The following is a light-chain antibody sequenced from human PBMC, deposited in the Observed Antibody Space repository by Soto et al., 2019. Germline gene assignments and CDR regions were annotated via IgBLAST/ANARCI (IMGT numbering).Light chain of an antibody. V-gene: IGKV3-20*01. Sequence: EIVLTQSPGTLSLSPGERATLSCRASQSVRGSYLAWYRQRPGQAPRLLIYGATSRATGIPDRFSGSGSGTDFTLTISRLEPEDFAVYYCQQYDSTPLYTFGQGTELEIK. CDR2: GAT. CDR3: QQYDSTPLYT. J-gene: IGKJ2*01. CDR1: QSVRGSY.